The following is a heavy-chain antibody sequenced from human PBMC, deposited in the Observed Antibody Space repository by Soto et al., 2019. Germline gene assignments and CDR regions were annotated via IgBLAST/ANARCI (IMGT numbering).Heavy chain of an antibody. V-gene: IGHV1-69*08. CDR1: GGTFSSYT. CDR2: IIPILGIA. D-gene: IGHD1-26*01. J-gene: IGHJ3*02. Sequence: QVQLVQSGAEVKKPGSSVKVSCKASGGTFSSYTISWVRQAPGQGLEWMGRIIPILGIANYAQKFQGRVTITGDKSTSTAYMELSSLRSEDTAVYYCAGEVEWASDEYDAFDIWGQGTMVTVSS. CDR3: AGEVEWASDEYDAFDI.